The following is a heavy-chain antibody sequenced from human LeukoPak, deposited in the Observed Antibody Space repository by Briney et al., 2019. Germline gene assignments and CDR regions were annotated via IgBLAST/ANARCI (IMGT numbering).Heavy chain of an antibody. CDR2: IYSIGIT. D-gene: IGHD3-22*01. Sequence: SETLSLTCTVSGGSIFGHYFNWIRQAPGKGLEWIGYIYSIGITSYNPSLRSRGTMSIATSRSQFPLRLTSVTAADTAIYYCARRAYYDTSGYSPASGYFDLWGRGTLVTVSS. J-gene: IGHJ2*01. CDR3: ARRAYYDTSGYSPASGYFDL. CDR1: GGSIFGHY. V-gene: IGHV4-4*08.